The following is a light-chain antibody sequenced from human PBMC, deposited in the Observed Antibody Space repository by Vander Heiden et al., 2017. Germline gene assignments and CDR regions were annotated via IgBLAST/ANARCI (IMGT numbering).Light chain of an antibody. Sequence: QSALTQPPSASGSPGPSVTISCTGTSNDVGGFNYVSWVQQHAGKAPKLMIYEVNKRPSGVPYRFSASKSGNTASLTVSGLQAEDEADYYCISYTTSNNYVFGTGTKVTVL. CDR3: ISYTTSNNYV. J-gene: IGLJ1*01. V-gene: IGLV2-8*01. CDR2: EVN. CDR1: SNDVGGFNY.